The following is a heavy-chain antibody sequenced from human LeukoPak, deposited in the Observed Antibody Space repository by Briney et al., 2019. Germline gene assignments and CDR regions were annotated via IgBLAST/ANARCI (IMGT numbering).Heavy chain of an antibody. CDR2: INPNSGGT. V-gene: IGHV1-2*02. CDR1: GYTFTGYY. Sequence: GASVKVSCKASGYTFTGYYMHWVRQAPGQGLEWMGWINPNSGGTNYAQKFQGRVTITRDKSISTAYMELSSLRSDDTAVYYCWRVLPSFGRFLEWLFDYWCQGTLVTVSS. D-gene: IGHD3-3*01. J-gene: IGHJ4*02. CDR3: WRVLPSFGRFLEWLFDY.